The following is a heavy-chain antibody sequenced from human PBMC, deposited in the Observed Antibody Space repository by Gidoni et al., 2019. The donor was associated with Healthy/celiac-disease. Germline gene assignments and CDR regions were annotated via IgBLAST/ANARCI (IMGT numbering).Heavy chain of an antibody. Sequence: QVQLQESGPGLVKPSQTLSLTCTVSGGSISSGSYYCSWIRQPAGTGLEGIGRIYTSGSTNYNPYLKSRVTIAVDTSKNQFSLKLSSVTAADTAVYYCARAGSYYDFWSGSQVSWDWFDPWGQGTLVTVSS. CDR1: GGSISSGSYY. J-gene: IGHJ5*02. CDR3: ARAGSYYDFWSGSQVSWDWFDP. D-gene: IGHD3-3*01. CDR2: IYTSGST. V-gene: IGHV4-61*02.